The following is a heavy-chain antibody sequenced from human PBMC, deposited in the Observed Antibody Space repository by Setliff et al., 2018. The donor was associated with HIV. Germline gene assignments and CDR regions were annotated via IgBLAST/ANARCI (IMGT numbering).Heavy chain of an antibody. CDR2: MYTSGSA. Sequence: SETLSITCTVSGGSISSGSYFWSWIRQPAGKGLEWIGHMYTSGSANYNPSLSSRVTISLDTSKNQFSLKLSSVTAADTAVYYCARDGPYDSSGINYWGQGTLVTVSS. V-gene: IGHV4-61*09. J-gene: IGHJ4*02. D-gene: IGHD3-22*01. CDR3: ARDGPYDSSGINY. CDR1: GGSISSGSYF.